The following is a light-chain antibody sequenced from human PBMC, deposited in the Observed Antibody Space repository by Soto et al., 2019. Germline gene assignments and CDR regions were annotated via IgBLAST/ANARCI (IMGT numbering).Light chain of an antibody. J-gene: IGLJ1*01. CDR1: SSDVGAYDY. CDR2: DVS. V-gene: IGLV2-14*01. Sequence: QSALTQPASVSGSPGQSIAIACTGTSSDVGAYDYVSWYQQHPGKAPKVMIYDVSSRPSGVSNRFSGSKSGNTASLTISGLQAEDEADYYCSSYTSSSTYVFGTGTKVTVL. CDR3: SSYTSSSTYV.